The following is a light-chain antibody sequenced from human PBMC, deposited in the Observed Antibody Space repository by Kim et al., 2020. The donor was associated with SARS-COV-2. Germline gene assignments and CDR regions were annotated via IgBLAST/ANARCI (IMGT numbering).Light chain of an antibody. V-gene: IGKV1-39*01. CDR1: QTIVKY. Sequence: DIQMTQSPSSLSATIGDRVTITCRASQTIVKYLNWYQQKAGKAPKLLISVASTLQRGVPSRFSGSGSGTDFTLTISSLQPEDFATYYCQQSYKSPTFGGGTKVEIK. J-gene: IGKJ4*01. CDR3: QQSYKSPT. CDR2: VAS.